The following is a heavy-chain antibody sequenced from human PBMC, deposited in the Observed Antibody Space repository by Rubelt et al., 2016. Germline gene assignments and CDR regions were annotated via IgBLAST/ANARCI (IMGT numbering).Heavy chain of an antibody. CDR3: ATQGYCSSTSCYGAY. CDR2: ISSSSRTI. CDR1: GFTFSSYS. D-gene: IGHD2-2*01. Sequence: EVQLVESGGGLVQPGGSLRLSCAASGFTFSSYSMNWVRQAPGKGLEWVSYISSSSRTIYYADSVKGRFTSSRDNAKNSLYLQMNSLRDEDTAVYYCATQGYCSSTSCYGAYWGQGTLVTVSS. J-gene: IGHJ4*02. V-gene: IGHV3-48*02.